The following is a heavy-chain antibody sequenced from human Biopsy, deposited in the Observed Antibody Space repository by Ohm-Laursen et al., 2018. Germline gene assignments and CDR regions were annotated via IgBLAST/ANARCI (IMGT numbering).Heavy chain of an antibody. Sequence: TLSLTCLVSGGSLSSGSYFWTWIRQHPEKGLEWIGYIHNSGNTYYNPSLKSRVMISIDVSKDQFSLKLSSVTAADTAVYYCARDWSSGRYLEYWGQGSQVTVSS. CDR3: ARDWSSGRYLEY. CDR1: GGSLSSGSYF. D-gene: IGHD3-10*01. V-gene: IGHV4-31*03. CDR2: IHNSGNT. J-gene: IGHJ4*02.